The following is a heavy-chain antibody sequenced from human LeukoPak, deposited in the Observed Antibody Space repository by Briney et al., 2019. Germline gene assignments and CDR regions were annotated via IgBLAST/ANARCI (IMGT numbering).Heavy chain of an antibody. CDR2: ISNSGSYT. D-gene: IGHD1-26*01. Sequence: GGSLRLSCAASGFTFSDEYMSWIRQAPGKGLEWVSYISNSGSYTNYADSVKGRFTISRDNSKSTLYLQMNSLTAEDTAVYYCARGGYSGTYYFDYWGQGTLVTVSS. CDR3: ARGGYSGTYYFDY. J-gene: IGHJ4*02. CDR1: GFTFSDEY. V-gene: IGHV3-11*06.